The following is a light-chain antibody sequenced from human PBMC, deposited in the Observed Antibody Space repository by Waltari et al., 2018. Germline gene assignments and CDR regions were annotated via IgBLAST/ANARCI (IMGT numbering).Light chain of an antibody. V-gene: IGLV3-1*01. J-gene: IGLJ2*01. CDR3: QAWDSSTVV. CDR1: KWGENF. CDR2: QDS. Sequence: SFDLPQPPSGSFSPGRQASTTGSGVKWGENFAGWYQQKPGQSPVLVIYQDSKRPSGIPERFSGSNSGNTATLTISGTQAMDEADYYCQAWDSSTVVFGGGTKLTVL.